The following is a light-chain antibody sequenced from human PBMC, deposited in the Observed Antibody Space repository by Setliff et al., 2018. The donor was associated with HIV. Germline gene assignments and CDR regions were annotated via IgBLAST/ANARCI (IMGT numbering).Light chain of an antibody. V-gene: IGLV1-44*01. J-gene: IGLJ1*01. CDR2: SNI. CDR1: TSNIGHNT. CDR3: YSFAGSVFV. Sequence: QSVLTQSPSASGTPGQGVTISCSGSTSNIGHNTVNWYQQLPGTAPKLLIHSNIERPSGVPERFSGSKSGTSASLAISGLQPEDEGDYYCYSFAGSVFVFGTGTKVTVL.